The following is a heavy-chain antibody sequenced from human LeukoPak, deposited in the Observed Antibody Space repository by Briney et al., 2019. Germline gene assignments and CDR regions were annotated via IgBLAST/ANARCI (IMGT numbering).Heavy chain of an antibody. CDR2: ISYDGSSK. CDR3: AKDSVTTLDY. V-gene: IGHV3-30*18. J-gene: IGHJ4*02. D-gene: IGHD4-17*01. CDR1: GFTSSSYA. Sequence: GKSLRLSCAASGFTSSSYAMHWVRQAPDKGLEWVAVISYDGSSKYFAKSVKGRFTISRDNSKNTLYLQMNSLRTEDTAVYYCAKDSVTTLDYWGQGTLVTVSS.